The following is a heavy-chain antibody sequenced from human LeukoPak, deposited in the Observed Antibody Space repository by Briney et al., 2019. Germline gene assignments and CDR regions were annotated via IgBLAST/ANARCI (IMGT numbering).Heavy chain of an antibody. Sequence: GGSLRLSCAASGFIFTSYWMSWVRQAPGKGLEWVANIKQDGSEKYYVDSVKGRFTISRDNAKNSLYLQMNSLRAEDTAMYYCARDRKAPPGYYGMDVWGQGTTVTVSS. V-gene: IGHV3-7*01. D-gene: IGHD3-10*01. J-gene: IGHJ6*02. CDR3: ARDRKAPPGYYGMDV. CDR1: GFIFTSYW. CDR2: IKQDGSEK.